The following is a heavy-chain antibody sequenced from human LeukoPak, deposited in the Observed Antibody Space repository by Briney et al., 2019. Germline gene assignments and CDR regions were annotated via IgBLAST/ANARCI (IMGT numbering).Heavy chain of an antibody. J-gene: IGHJ3*02. CDR1: GYTFTGYY. D-gene: IGHD6-19*01. V-gene: IGHV1-2*02. CDR3: ARDWGAVADDAFDI. Sequence: ASVKVSCKASGYTFTGYYMHWVRQAPGQGLELMGWINPNSGGTNYAQKFQGRVTMTRDTSISTAYMELSRLRSDDTAVYYCARDWGAVADDAFDIWGQGTMVTVSS. CDR2: INPNSGGT.